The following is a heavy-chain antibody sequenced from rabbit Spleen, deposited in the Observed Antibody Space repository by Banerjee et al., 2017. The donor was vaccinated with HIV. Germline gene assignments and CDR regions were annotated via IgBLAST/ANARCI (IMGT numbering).Heavy chain of an antibody. CDR2: IAGGSSDFT. CDR3: ARDTGSSFSSYGMDL. D-gene: IGHD8-1*01. Sequence: QSLEESGGDLVKPGASLTLTCTASGFSFSSSDYMCWVRQAPGKGLEWISCIAGGSSDFTYSATWAKGRFTCSKTSSTTVTLQMTSLTAADTATYFCARDTGSSFSSYGMDLWGQGTLVTVS. V-gene: IGHV1S40*01. J-gene: IGHJ6*01. CDR1: GFSFSSSDY.